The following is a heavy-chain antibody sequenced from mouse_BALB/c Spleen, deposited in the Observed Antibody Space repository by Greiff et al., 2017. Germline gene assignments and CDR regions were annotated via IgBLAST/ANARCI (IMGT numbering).Heavy chain of an antibody. J-gene: IGHJ3*01. CDR2: SRNKANDYTT. CDR1: GFTFSDFY. Sequence: EVQGVESGGGLVQPGGSLRLSCATSGFTFSDFYMEWVRQPPGKRLEWIAASRNKANDYTTEYSASVKGRFIVSRDTSQSILYLQMNALRAEDTAIYYCARDASTMITAWFAYWGQGTLVTVSA. V-gene: IGHV7-1*02. CDR3: ARDASTMITAWFAY. D-gene: IGHD2-4*01.